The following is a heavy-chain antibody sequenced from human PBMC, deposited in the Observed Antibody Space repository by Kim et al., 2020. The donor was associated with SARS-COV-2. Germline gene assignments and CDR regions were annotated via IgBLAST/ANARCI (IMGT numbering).Heavy chain of an antibody. V-gene: IGHV3-23*03. D-gene: IGHD6-19*01. CDR2: T. Sequence: TYYADSVKGRFTIARTNSKNTLYLQMNSLRAEDTAVYYCAKSSGASADFDYWGQGTLVTVSS. CDR3: AKSSGASADFDY. J-gene: IGHJ4*02.